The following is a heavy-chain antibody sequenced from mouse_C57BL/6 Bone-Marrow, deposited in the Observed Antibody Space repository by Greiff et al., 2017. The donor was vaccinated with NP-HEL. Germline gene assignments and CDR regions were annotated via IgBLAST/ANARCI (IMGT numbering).Heavy chain of an antibody. V-gene: IGHV1-15*01. CDR2: IDPETGGT. CDR3: TREGADGDYRFDY. Sequence: QVHVKQSGAELVRPGSSFPLSFPSSGYTFTDYEMHWVKQTPVHGLEWIGAIDPETGGTCYNQKFKGKAILTADKSSSTAYMELRSLTSEDSAVYYCTREGADGDYRFDYGGQGTTLTVSS. D-gene: IGHD2-13*01. CDR1: GYTFTDYE. J-gene: IGHJ2*01.